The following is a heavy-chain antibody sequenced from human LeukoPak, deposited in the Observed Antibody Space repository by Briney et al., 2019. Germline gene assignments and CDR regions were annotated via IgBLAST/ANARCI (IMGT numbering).Heavy chain of an antibody. CDR1: GGSISSTTYF. CDR2: IYYTGTT. CDR3: ARTYCSSTSCGLQH. D-gene: IGHD2-2*01. J-gene: IGHJ1*01. V-gene: IGHV4-39*01. Sequence: PSETLSLTCTVSGGSISSTTYFWGWIRQPPGKGLEWIGSIYYTGTTYYNPSLKSRVTISVDTSKNQFSLKLSSVTAADTAVYYCARTYCSSTSCGLQHWGQGTLVTVSS.